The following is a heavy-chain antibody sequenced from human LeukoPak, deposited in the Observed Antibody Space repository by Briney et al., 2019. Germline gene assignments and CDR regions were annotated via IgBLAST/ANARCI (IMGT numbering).Heavy chain of an antibody. CDR3: ARVVGSGSYDY. Sequence: SGGSLRLSCAASGFTLSSYSMNWVRQAPGKGLEWVSSISSSSSYIYYADSVKGRFTISRDNAKNSLYLQMNSLRAEDTAVYYCARVVGSGSYDYWGQGTLVTVSS. CDR2: ISSSSSYI. V-gene: IGHV3-21*01. J-gene: IGHJ4*02. D-gene: IGHD3-10*01. CDR1: GFTLSSYS.